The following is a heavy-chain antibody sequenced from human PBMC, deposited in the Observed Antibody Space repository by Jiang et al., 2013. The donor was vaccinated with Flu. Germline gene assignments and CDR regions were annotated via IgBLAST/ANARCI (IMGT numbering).Heavy chain of an antibody. D-gene: IGHD3-3*01. V-gene: IGHV1-2*06. CDR1: GYTFTGYY. Sequence: SGAEVKKPGASVKVSCKASGYTFTGYYMHWVRQAPGQGLEWMGRINPNSGGTNYAQKFQGRVTMTRDTSISTAYMELSRLRSDDTAVYYCARSPTPSLRTPYYYGMDVWGQGTTVTVSS. CDR3: ARSPTPSLRTPYYYGMDV. CDR2: INPNSGGT. J-gene: IGHJ6*02.